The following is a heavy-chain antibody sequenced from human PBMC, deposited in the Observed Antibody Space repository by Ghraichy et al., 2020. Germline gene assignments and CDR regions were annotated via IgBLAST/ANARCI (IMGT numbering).Heavy chain of an antibody. V-gene: IGHV3-48*03. J-gene: IGHJ6*02. Sequence: GSLRLSCAASGFTFSSYEMNWVRQAPGKGLEWVSYISSSGSTIYYADSVKGRFTISRDNAKNSLYLQMNSLRAEDTAVYYCAGLKAPYYYYGMDVWGQGTTVTVSS. CDR3: AGLKAPYYYYGMDV. CDR1: GFTFSSYE. CDR2: ISSSGSTI.